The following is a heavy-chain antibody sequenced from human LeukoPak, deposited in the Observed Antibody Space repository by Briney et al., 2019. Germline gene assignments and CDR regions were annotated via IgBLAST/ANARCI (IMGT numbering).Heavy chain of an antibody. V-gene: IGHV3-9*01. Sequence: PGRSLRLSCAASGFTFDDYAMHWVRQAPGKGLEWVSGISWNSGSMGYADSVKGRFTISRDNAKNSLYLQMNSLRAEDTALYYCAKDKIRYFDWPHPCYFQHWGQGTLVTVSS. CDR2: ISWNSGSM. J-gene: IGHJ1*01. CDR1: GFTFDDYA. CDR3: AKDKIRYFDWPHPCYFQH. D-gene: IGHD3-9*01.